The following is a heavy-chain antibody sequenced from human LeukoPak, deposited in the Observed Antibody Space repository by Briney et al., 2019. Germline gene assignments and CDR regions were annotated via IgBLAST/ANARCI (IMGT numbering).Heavy chain of an antibody. CDR3: ASAYGSGKSAFDI. V-gene: IGHV4-30-2*01. CDR1: GGSISSGGYS. Sequence: PSQTLSLTCAVSGGSISSGGYSWSWIRQPPGTGLEWIGYIYHSGSTYYNPSLKSRVTISVDRSKNQFSLKLSSVTAADTAVYYCASAYGSGKSAFDIWGQGTMVTVSS. J-gene: IGHJ3*02. D-gene: IGHD3-10*01. CDR2: IYHSGST.